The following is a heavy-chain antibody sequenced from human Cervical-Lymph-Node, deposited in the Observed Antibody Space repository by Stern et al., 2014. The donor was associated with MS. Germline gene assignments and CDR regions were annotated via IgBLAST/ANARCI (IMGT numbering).Heavy chain of an antibody. CDR1: GYSFTSYW. J-gene: IGHJ6*02. Sequence: EVQLVESGAAVKKPGESLKISCKGSGYSFTSYWIGWVRQLPGQGLERMGIIYPGGSDIRYSPSFQGPVTTSADKAITTPYLPWSSLRASDTAMYFCARLLGYCSRGSCYPAMDVWGQGTTVSVSS. D-gene: IGHD2-15*01. CDR3: ARLLGYCSRGSCYPAMDV. V-gene: IGHV5-51*03. CDR2: IYPGGSDI.